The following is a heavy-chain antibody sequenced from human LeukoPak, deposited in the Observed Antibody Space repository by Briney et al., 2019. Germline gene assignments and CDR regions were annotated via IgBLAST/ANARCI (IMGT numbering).Heavy chain of an antibody. Sequence: SVKVSCKASGGTSNSHAISWVRQAPGQGLEWMGRIIPNLGTTNRAQNFQDRVTLTADKSTNTAYMELTSLTSGDTAVYYCATTNDGGGYQWGDFFDFWGQGTLVTVSS. J-gene: IGHJ4*02. D-gene: IGHD3-22*01. CDR3: ATTNDGGGYQWGDFFDF. CDR1: GGTSNSHA. V-gene: IGHV1-69*04. CDR2: IIPNLGTT.